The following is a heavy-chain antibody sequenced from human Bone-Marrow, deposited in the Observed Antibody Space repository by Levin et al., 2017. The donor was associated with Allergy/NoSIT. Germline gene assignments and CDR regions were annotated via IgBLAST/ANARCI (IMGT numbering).Heavy chain of an antibody. D-gene: IGHD4-17*01. J-gene: IGHJ4*02. Sequence: LSLTCAASGFTFSSYGMHWVRQAPGKGLEWVAVISYDGSNKYYADSVKGRFTISRDNSKNTLYLQMNSLRAEDTAVYYCAKQTITVTTSIWERFDYWGQGTLVTVSS. CDR1: GFTFSSYG. CDR2: ISYDGSNK. V-gene: IGHV3-30*18. CDR3: AKQTITVTTSIWERFDY.